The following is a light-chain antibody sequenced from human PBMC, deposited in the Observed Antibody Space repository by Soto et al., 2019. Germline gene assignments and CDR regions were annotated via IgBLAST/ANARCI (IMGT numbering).Light chain of an antibody. Sequence: QSALAQPASVSGSLGQSITISCIGSSSDVGSDNLVSWYQHHPGKAPKLILSEVTKRPSGVSNRFSGSKSGNTASLTISGLQAEDEADYYCCSLTTSHTYVFGSGTKVTVL. CDR3: CSLTTSHTYV. V-gene: IGLV2-14*02. CDR1: SSDVGSDNL. J-gene: IGLJ1*01. CDR2: EVT.